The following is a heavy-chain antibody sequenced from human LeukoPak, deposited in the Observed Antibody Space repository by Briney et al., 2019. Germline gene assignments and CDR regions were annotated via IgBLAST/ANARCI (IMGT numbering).Heavy chain of an antibody. V-gene: IGHV1-69*04. CDR2: IIPILGMA. CDR1: GGTFSSYA. J-gene: IGHJ6*02. D-gene: IGHD3-10*01. Sequence: SVKVSCKASGGTFSSYAISWVRQAPGQGLEWMGRIIPILGMANYAQKFQGRVTITADKSTSTAYMELSSLRSEDTAVYYCAREYSGYYGSGNYYYYGMDVWGQGTTVTVSS. CDR3: AREYSGYYGSGNYYYYGMDV.